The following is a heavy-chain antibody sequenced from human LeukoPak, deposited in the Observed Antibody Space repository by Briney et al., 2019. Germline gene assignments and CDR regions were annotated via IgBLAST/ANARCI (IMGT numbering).Heavy chain of an antibody. J-gene: IGHJ4*02. CDR3: AREVVVRGASDY. D-gene: IGHD3-10*01. CDR1: GGSFSGYY. V-gene: IGHV4-34*01. CDR2: IYYSGST. Sequence: SETLSLTCAVYGGSFSGYYWSWIRQPPGKGLEWIGSIYYSGSTYYNPSLKSRVTISVDTSKNQFSLKLSSVTAADTAVYYCAREVVVRGASDYWGQGTLVTVSS.